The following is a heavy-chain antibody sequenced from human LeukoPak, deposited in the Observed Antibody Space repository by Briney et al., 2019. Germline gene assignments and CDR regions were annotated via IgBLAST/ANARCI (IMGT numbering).Heavy chain of an antibody. CDR3: ARGAAGYSYG. D-gene: IGHD5-18*01. J-gene: IGHJ4*02. Sequence: GGSLRLSCAASGFTFSSYWMHWVRQAPGKGLEWVANIKQDGSEKNYVDSVKGRFTVSRDNAKNSLYLQMNSLRAEDTAVYYCARGAAGYSYGWGQGTLVTVSS. CDR2: IKQDGSEK. V-gene: IGHV3-7*01. CDR1: GFTFSSYW.